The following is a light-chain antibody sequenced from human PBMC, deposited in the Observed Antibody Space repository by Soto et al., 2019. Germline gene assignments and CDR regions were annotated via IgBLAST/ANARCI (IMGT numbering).Light chain of an antibody. V-gene: IGKV1-9*01. CDR1: QGISSY. CDR3: QQFNRYPLT. CDR2: AAS. J-gene: IGKJ3*01. Sequence: DIHLTQSPSFLSASVGDRVTITCRASQGISSYLAWYQQKPGKAPNLLIYAASTLQSGVPSRFSGSGSGTEFTLTISSMHPEDFATYACQQFNRYPLTFGPGTKVDIK.